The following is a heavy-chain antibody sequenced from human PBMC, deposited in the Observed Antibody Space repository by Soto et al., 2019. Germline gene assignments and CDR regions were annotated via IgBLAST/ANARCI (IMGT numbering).Heavy chain of an antibody. V-gene: IGHV3-21*01. CDR3: ARETEDLTANFDY. CDR2: ISSTTNYI. CDR1: GFTFTRYS. J-gene: IGHJ4*02. Sequence: EVQLVESGGGLVKPGGSLRLSCAASGFTFTRYSMNWVRQAPGKGLEWVSSISSTTNYIYYADSMKGRFTVSRDNAKNSVYLERNSLSAEDTAVYDCARETEDLTANFDYWGQGTLVTVSS.